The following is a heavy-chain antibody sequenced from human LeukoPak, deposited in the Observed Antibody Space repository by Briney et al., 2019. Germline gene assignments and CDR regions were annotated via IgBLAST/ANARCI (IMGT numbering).Heavy chain of an antibody. D-gene: IGHD2-2*01. CDR1: GGSISSYY. J-gene: IGHJ6*02. CDR2: IYYSGST. CDR3: ARFVVPAASYYYYGMDV. Sequence: PSETLSLTCTVSGGSISSYYWSWIRLPPGKGLEWIGYIYYSGSTNYNPSLKSRVTISVDTSKNQFSLKLSSVTAADTAVYYCARFVVPAASYYYYGMDVWGQGTTVTVSS. V-gene: IGHV4-59*01.